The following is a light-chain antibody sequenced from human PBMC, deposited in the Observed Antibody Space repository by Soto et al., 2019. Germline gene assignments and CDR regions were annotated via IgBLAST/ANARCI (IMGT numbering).Light chain of an antibody. CDR3: QQSYSTPWT. CDR2: AAS. J-gene: IGKJ1*01. Sequence: DIQMTQSPSSLSASVGDRVTITCRASQSISSYLNWYQQKPGKAPKLLIYAASSLQSGVPSSFSGSGSGTDLTLTISSLQPEDVATYYCQQSYSTPWTFGQGTKVEIK. V-gene: IGKV1-39*01. CDR1: QSISSY.